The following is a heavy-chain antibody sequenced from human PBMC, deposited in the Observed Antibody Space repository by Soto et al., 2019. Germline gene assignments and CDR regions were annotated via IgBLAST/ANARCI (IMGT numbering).Heavy chain of an antibody. J-gene: IGHJ4*02. D-gene: IGHD3-3*01. CDR1: GFTFSSYA. V-gene: IGHV3-23*01. Sequence: EVQLLESGGGLVQPGGSLRLSCAASGFTFSSYAMSWVRQAPGKGLEWVSAISGSGGSTYYADSVKGRFTISRDNSKNTLYLQMNSLRAEDTAVYYCAKRPHDITIFGVVTVGSGYWGQGTLVTVSS. CDR3: AKRPHDITIFGVVTVGSGY. CDR2: ISGSGGST.